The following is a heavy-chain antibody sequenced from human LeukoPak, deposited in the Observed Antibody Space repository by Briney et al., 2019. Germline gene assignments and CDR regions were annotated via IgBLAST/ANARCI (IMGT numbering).Heavy chain of an antibody. CDR1: GYSISSGYY. J-gene: IGHJ3*02. Sequence: KPSETLSLTCAVSGYSISSGYYWGWIRQPPGQGLEWIGSIYHSGSTYYNPSLKSRVTISVDTSKNQFSLKLSSVTAADTAVYYCARAETDSVGALDIWGQGTMVTVSS. V-gene: IGHV4-38-2*01. CDR2: IYHSGST. CDR3: ARAETDSVGALDI. D-gene: IGHD5/OR15-5a*01.